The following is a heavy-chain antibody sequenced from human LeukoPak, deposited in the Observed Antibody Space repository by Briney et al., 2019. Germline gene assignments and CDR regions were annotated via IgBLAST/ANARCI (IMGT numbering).Heavy chain of an antibody. CDR3: ARQEYCSGGSCYTWFDP. D-gene: IGHD2-15*01. CDR1: GYSINNFW. V-gene: IGHV5-51*01. Sequence: GESLKISCKGSGYSINNFWIGWVRQMPGKGLEWMGIIYPADSDIRYSPSFQGQVTISADKSISTAYLQWSSLKASDTAMYYCARQEYCSGGSCYTWFDPWGQGTLVTVSS. CDR2: IYPADSDI. J-gene: IGHJ5*02.